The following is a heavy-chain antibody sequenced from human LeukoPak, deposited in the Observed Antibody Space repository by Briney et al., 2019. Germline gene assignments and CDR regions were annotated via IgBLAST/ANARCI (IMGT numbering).Heavy chain of an antibody. D-gene: IGHD2/OR15-2a*01. CDR2: IYSSGST. CDR3: ARDFGIAKNNAFDI. Sequence: SETLSLTCTVSGDSITYYYWTWIRQPPGKGLEWIGYIYSSGSTNYNPSLKSRVTISVDTSKNHFSLKLSSVTAADTAVYYCARDFGIAKNNAFDIWGQGTMVTVSS. V-gene: IGHV4-59*01. CDR1: GDSITYYY. J-gene: IGHJ3*02.